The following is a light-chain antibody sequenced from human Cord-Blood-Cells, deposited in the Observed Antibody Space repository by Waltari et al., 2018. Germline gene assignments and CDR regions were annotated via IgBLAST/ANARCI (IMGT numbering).Light chain of an antibody. J-gene: IGKJ4*01. V-gene: IGKV3-11*01. CDR1: QSVSSY. CDR3: QQRSNWLT. CDR2: DAS. Sequence: EIVLPQSPATLSLSPGERATLSCRASQSVSSYLAWYQQKPGQAPRLLIYDASNRATRIPARFSGSGSGTDFTLTISSLGPEDFAVYYCQQRSNWLTFGGGTKVEIK.